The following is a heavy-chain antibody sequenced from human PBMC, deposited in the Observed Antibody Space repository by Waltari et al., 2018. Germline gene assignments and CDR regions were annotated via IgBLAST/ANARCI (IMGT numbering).Heavy chain of an antibody. J-gene: IGHJ2*01. CDR3: ARVAVGATTYWYFDL. Sequence: EVQLVESGGALIQPGGSLRLSCAASAFTVSSRFMPWIRQAPGKGLEWVSVLYSGGDTYYADSVKGRFTISRDKSKNTLYLQMNSLRVEDTAVYYCARVAVGATTYWYFDLWGRGTLVTVSS. D-gene: IGHD1-26*01. CDR2: LYSGGDT. V-gene: IGHV3-53*01. CDR1: AFTVSSRF.